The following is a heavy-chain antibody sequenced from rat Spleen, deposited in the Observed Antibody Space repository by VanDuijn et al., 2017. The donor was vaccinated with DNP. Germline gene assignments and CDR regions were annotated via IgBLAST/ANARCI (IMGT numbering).Heavy chain of an antibody. D-gene: IGHD1-1*01. CDR2: ISGAGST. V-gene: IGHV2S12*01. CDR3: TRDYSATGY. Sequence: QVQLTESGPGLVQPSGTLSLTCAVSGFSLTGYSVFWVRQPPGKGLEWIAAISGAGSTYINSALKSRLSISRDTSKSQVFLKMNSLQTEDTAIYFCTRDYSATGYWGQGVMVTVPS. CDR1: GFSLTGYS. J-gene: IGHJ2*01.